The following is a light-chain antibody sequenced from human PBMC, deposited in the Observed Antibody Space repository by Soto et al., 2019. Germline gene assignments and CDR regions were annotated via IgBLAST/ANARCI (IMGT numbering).Light chain of an antibody. CDR2: DAS. CDR1: QSVSSY. CDR3: QQRSNWPT. J-gene: IGKJ3*01. Sequence: EIVLTQSPATLSLSPGERATLSCRASQSVSSYLAWYQQKPGQAPRLLIYDASNRATGIPARYSGSGSGTDLPLTISSIEPEDFAVYYCQQRSNWPTFGPGTKVDIK. V-gene: IGKV3-11*01.